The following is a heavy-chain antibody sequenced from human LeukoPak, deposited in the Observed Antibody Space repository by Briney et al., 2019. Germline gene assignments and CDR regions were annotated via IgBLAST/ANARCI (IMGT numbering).Heavy chain of an antibody. CDR3: ARLLTYYDFWSGYYTGYYYYYMDV. D-gene: IGHD3-3*01. J-gene: IGHJ6*03. Sequence: ASVKVSCKASGYTFTSYDINWVRQATGQGLEWMGWMNPNSGNTGYAQKFQGRVTITRNTSISTAYMELSSLRSGDTAVYYCARLLTYYDFWSGYYTGYYYYYMDVWGKGTTVTVSS. V-gene: IGHV1-8*03. CDR1: GYTFTSYD. CDR2: MNPNSGNT.